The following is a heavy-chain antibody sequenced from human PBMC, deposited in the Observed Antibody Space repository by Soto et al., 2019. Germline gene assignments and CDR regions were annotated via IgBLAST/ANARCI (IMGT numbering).Heavy chain of an antibody. V-gene: IGHV1-2*04. CDR1: GYTFTGYY. CDR2: INPNSGGT. J-gene: IGHJ3*02. CDR3: AIRFLEWFSDAFDI. D-gene: IGHD3-3*01. Sequence: GASVKVSCKASGYTFTGYYMHWVRQAPGQGLEWMGWINPNSGGTNYAQKFQGWVTMTRNTSISTAYMELSSLRSEDTAVYYCAIRFLEWFSDAFDIWGQGTMVTVSS.